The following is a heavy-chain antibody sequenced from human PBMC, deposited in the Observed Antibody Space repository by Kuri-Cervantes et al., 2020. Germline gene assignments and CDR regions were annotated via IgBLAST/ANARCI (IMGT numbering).Heavy chain of an antibody. CDR3: TKDYYDTSGAY. Sequence: GGSLRLSCAASGFTFDDYTMHWVRQAPGKGLEWVSLISWDGGSTYYADSVKGRFTISRDNSKNTLFLQMNSLRADDTAVYYCTKDYYDTSGAYWGQGTLVTVSS. V-gene: IGHV3-43*01. CDR1: GFTFDDYT. CDR2: ISWDGGST. D-gene: IGHD3-22*01. J-gene: IGHJ4*02.